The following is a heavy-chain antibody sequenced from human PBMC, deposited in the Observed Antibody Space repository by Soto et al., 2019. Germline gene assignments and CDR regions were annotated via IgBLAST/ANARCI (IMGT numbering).Heavy chain of an antibody. CDR1: GGSISSSSYY. V-gene: IGHV4-39*01. CDR3: ARTPVGAGDY. J-gene: IGHJ4*02. CDR2: IYYSGST. Sequence: QLQLQESGPGLVKPSETLSLTCTVSGGSISSSSYYWGWIRQPPGKGLEWIGGIYYSGSTYYNPSLKSRVTISVDTSKNQFSLKLSSVTAADTAVYYCARTPVGAGDYWGQGTLVTVSS. D-gene: IGHD3-16*01.